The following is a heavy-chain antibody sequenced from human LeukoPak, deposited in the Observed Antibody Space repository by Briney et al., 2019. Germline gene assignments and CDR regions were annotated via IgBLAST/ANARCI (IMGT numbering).Heavy chain of an antibody. J-gene: IGHJ4*02. V-gene: IGHV4-59*01. CDR1: GGSISSYY. D-gene: IGHD3-22*01. CDR3: ARGGYYDSSGYHDY. CDR2: IYYSGST. Sequence: SSETLSLTCTVSGGSISSYYWSWLRQPPGKGLEWIGYIYYSGSTNYNPSLKSRVTISVDTSKNQFSLKLSSVTAADTAVYYCARGGYYDSSGYHDYWGQGTLVAVSS.